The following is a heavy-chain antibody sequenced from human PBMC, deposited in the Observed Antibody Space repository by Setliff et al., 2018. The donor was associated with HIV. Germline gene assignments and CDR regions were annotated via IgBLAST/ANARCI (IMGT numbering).Heavy chain of an antibody. J-gene: IGHJ4*02. Sequence: PSETLSLTCTVSGGSISSYYWSWIRQAPGKGLEWIGEINHSGSTNYNPSLESRVTISVDTSKNQFSLKVRSVTAADTALYYCARGDDFGELLYDYWGQGTLVTVSS. CDR2: INHSGST. CDR3: ARGDDFGELLYDY. D-gene: IGHD3-10*01. CDR1: GGSISSYY. V-gene: IGHV4-34*01.